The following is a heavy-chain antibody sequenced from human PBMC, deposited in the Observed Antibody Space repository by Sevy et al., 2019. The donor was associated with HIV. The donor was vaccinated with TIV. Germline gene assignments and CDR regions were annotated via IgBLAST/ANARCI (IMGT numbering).Heavy chain of an antibody. D-gene: IGHD6-19*01. Sequence: SETLSLTCTVSDVTISSGTNYWGRIRQPPGKGQEWIGSIYYSGTTYYNPSLKSRVNMSADTSMNQFSLKLSAVTVADTAVYYCARQRGGWYEYDASDVWGQGTMVTVSS. J-gene: IGHJ3*01. CDR1: DVTISSGTNY. CDR2: IYYSGTT. V-gene: IGHV4-39*01. CDR3: ARQRGGWYEYDASDV.